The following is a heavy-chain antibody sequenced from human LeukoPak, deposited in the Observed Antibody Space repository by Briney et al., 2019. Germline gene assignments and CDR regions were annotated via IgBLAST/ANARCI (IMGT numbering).Heavy chain of an antibody. CDR3: ARDPVGVTELSYYYYHMDV. CDR2: INPNSGGT. D-gene: IGHD2-21*02. CDR1: GYTFTGYY. V-gene: IGHV1-2*02. Sequence: VASVKVSCKASGYTFTGYYMHWVRQAPGQGLEWMGWINPNSGGTNYAQKFQGRVTMTRDTSISTAYMELSRLRSDDTAVYYCARDPVGVTELSYYYYHMDVWGKGTTVTVSS. J-gene: IGHJ6*03.